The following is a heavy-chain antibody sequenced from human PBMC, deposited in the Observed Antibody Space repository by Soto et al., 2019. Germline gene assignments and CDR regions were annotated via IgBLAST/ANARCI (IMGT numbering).Heavy chain of an antibody. J-gene: IGHJ6*02. Sequence: SETLSLTCTVSGGSISSYYWSWIRQPPGKGLEWIGYIYYSGSTNYNPSLKSRVTISVDTSKNQFSLKLSSVTAADTAVYYCARGGGGVTIFGVVIIDYYGMDVWGQGTTVTVSS. D-gene: IGHD3-3*01. CDR3: ARGGGGVTIFGVVIIDYYGMDV. CDR2: IYYSGST. CDR1: GGSISSYY. V-gene: IGHV4-59*01.